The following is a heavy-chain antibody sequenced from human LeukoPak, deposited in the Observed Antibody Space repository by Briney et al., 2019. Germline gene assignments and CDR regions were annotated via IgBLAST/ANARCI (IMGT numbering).Heavy chain of an antibody. D-gene: IGHD3-3*02. CDR2: ITPKSGDT. CDR3: ARVRLADERAWAY. V-gene: IGHV1-2*02. CDR1: VYTFSDLY. J-gene: IGHJ4*02. Sequence: ASVKVSCKASVYTFSDLYIHWVRQAPGQGLEYVGWITPKSGDTYSPQRFQGRVTMTRDASISTAYMELSSLRSDDTAVYFCARVRLADERAWAYWGQGTLVTVSS.